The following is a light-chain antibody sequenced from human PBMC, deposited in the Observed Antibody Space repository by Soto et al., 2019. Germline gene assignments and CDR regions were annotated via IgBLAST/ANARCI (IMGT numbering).Light chain of an antibody. Sequence: QSALTQPASVSGSPGQSITLSCTGTSSDVGAYTSVSWYQQHPGKAPKLIIYDVSTRPSGVSNRFSGSKSGNTASLTISGLQAEDEADYYCSSSTTRTARVFGTGTKLTVL. CDR1: SSDVGAYTS. J-gene: IGLJ1*01. CDR3: SSSTTRTARV. CDR2: DVS. V-gene: IGLV2-14*03.